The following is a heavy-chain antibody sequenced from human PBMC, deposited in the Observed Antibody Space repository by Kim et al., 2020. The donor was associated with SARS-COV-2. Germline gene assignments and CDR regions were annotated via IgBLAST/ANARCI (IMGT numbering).Heavy chain of an antibody. CDR3: VKDRSVVGARGGFDY. V-gene: IGHV3-64D*06. D-gene: IGHD1-26*01. CDR2: ISSNGGST. Sequence: GGSLRLSCSASGFTFSSYAMHWVRQAPGKGLEYVSAISSNGGSTYYADSVKGRFTISRDNSKNTLYLQMSSLRAEDTAVYYCVKDRSVVGARGGFDYWGQGTLVTVSS. CDR1: GFTFSSYA. J-gene: IGHJ4*02.